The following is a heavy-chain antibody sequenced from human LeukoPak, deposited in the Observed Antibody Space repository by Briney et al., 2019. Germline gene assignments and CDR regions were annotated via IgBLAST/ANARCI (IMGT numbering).Heavy chain of an antibody. V-gene: IGHV3-23*01. J-gene: IGHJ4*02. CDR3: AKASSSWYSDFDY. D-gene: IGHD6-13*01. CDR2: ISASGGTT. CDR1: GFSLNNYA. Sequence: PGGSLRLSCAAFGFSLNNYAMNWARQATGKGLEWVSAISASGGTTYNSDSVKGRFTISRDSAKNTLYLQINSLRAEDSAVYYCAKASSSWYSDFDYWGRGTLVTVSS.